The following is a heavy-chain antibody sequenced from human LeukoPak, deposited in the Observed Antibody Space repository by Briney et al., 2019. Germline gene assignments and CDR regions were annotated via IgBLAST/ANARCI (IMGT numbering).Heavy chain of an antibody. CDR3: VKDLTSTGSVSYPPCYGMDV. D-gene: IGHD2-8*02. CDR2: ISSNGGST. V-gene: IGHV3-64D*06. J-gene: IGHJ6*02. CDR1: GFTLSSYA. Sequence: PGGSLRLSCSASGFTLSSYAMHWVRQAPGKGLEYVSAISSNGGSTYYADSVKGRFTISRDNSKNTLYLQMSSLRAEDTAVYYCVKDLTSTGSVSYPPCYGMDVWGQGTTVTVSS.